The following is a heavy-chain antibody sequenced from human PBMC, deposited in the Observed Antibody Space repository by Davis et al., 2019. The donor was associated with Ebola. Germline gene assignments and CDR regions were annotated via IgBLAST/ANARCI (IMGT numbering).Heavy chain of an antibody. CDR2: IGSTTNFI. CDR1: GFTISSHS. CDR3: TKDAVNAGTDY. J-gene: IGHJ4*02. Sequence: GESLKISCAASGFTISSHSMNWVRQAPGKGLECVSSIGSTTNFIYYADSVKGRFTISRDNARNSVYLQMNSLRAEDTALYYCTKDAVNAGTDYWGRGTQVIVSS. D-gene: IGHD6-13*01. V-gene: IGHV3-21*04.